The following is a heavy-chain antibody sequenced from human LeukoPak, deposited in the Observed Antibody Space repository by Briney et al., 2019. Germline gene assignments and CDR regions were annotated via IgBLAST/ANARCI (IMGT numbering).Heavy chain of an antibody. CDR1: GGSISSRSYY. CDR3: ATLSSGYTDAIDY. V-gene: IGHV4-61*02. Sequence: SETLSLTCTVSGGSISSRSYYWSWIRQPAGKGLEWIGRIYTSGSTNYNPSLKSRVTISVDTSKNQFSLKLSSVTAADTAVYYCATLSSGYTDAIDYWGQGTLVTVSS. D-gene: IGHD3-22*01. J-gene: IGHJ4*02. CDR2: IYTSGST.